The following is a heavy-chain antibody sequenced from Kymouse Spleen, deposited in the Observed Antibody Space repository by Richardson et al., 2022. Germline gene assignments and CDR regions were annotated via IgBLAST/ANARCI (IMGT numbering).Heavy chain of an antibody. J-gene: IGHJ6*02. CDR1: GGTFSSYA. CDR3: ASPITMVRGVIPYYYYGMDV. Sequence: QVQLVQSGAEVKKPGSSVKVSCKASGGTFSSYAISWVRQAPGQGLEWMGGIIPIFGTANYAQKFQGRVTITTDESTSTAYMELSSLRSEDTAVYYCASPITMVRGVIPYYYYGMDVWGQGTTVTVSS. V-gene: IGHV1-69*05. CDR2: IIPIFGTA. D-gene: IGHD3-10*01.